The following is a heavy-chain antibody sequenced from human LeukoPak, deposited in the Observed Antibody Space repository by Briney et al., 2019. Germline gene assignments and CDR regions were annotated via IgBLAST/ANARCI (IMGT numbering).Heavy chain of an antibody. J-gene: IGHJ6*03. CDR1: GFTLRSYD. CDR3: ARVQLGYCSGGSCYGAYYYYYMDV. D-gene: IGHD2-15*01. CDR2: ISSSGGST. V-gene: IGHV3-23*01. Sequence: PGGSLRLSCAASGFTLRSYDVSWVRQAPGKGLEWVSAISSSGGSTYYADSVEGRFIISRDNSENTLYLQMNSLRAEDTAVYYCARVQLGYCSGGSCYGAYYYYYMDVWGKGTTVTVSS.